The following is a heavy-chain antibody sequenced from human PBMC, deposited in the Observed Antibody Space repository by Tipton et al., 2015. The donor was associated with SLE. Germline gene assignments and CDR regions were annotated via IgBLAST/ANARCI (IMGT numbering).Heavy chain of an antibody. J-gene: IGHJ6*02. CDR2: MNPNSGNT. Sequence: QVQLVQSGAEVKKPGASVKVSCKASGYTFTSYGISWVRQAPGQGLEWMGWMNPNSGNTGYAQKFRGRVTMTRNTSISTAYMELSSLRSEDTAVYYCARVPSYSSSWYYYYYGMDVWGQGTTVTVSS. D-gene: IGHD6-13*01. CDR1: GYTFTSYG. CDR3: ARVPSYSSSWYYYYYGMDV. V-gene: IGHV1-8*02.